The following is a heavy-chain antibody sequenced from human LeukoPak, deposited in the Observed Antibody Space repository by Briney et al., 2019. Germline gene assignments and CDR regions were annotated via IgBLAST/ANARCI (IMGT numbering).Heavy chain of an antibody. Sequence: PSETLSLTCTVSGGSISSYYWSWIRQPPGKGLEWIGNIYYSGSTNYNPSLKSRVTISVDTSKNQVSLKLSSVTAADTAVYYCARDAGVLRYFDWSTDAFDIWGQGTMVTVSS. D-gene: IGHD3-9*01. CDR2: IYYSGST. CDR1: GGSISSYY. CDR3: ARDAGVLRYFDWSTDAFDI. V-gene: IGHV4-59*01. J-gene: IGHJ3*02.